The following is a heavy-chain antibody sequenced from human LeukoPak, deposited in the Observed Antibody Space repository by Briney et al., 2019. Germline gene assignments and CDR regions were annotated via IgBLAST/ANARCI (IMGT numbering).Heavy chain of an antibody. J-gene: IGHJ4*02. Sequence: ASVKVSCKASGGTFSSYAISWVRQAPGQGLEWMGRINPNSGGSNYAQKFQGRVTMTRDTSISTAYMELSRLRSDDTAVYYCARADSSGYYEGVVDYWGQGTLVTVSS. CDR3: ARADSSGYYEGVVDY. V-gene: IGHV1-2*06. CDR1: GGTFSSYA. CDR2: INPNSGGS. D-gene: IGHD3-22*01.